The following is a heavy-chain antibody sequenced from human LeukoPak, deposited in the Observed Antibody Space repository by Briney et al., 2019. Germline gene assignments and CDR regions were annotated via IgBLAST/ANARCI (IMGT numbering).Heavy chain of an antibody. V-gene: IGHV1-69*04. J-gene: IGHJ6*02. CDR2: IIPILGIA. CDR3: ARGGNCSGGSCSVWGYYYCGMDV. CDR1: GGTFSSYA. D-gene: IGHD2-15*01. Sequence: SVKVSCKASGGTFSSYAISWVRQAPGQGLEWMGRIIPILGIANYAQKFQGRVTITADKSTSTAYMELSSLRSEDTAVYYCARGGNCSGGSCSVWGYYYCGMDVWGQGTTVTVSS.